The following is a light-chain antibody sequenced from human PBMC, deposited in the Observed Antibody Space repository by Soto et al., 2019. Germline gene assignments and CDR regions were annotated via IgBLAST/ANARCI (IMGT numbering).Light chain of an antibody. CDR2: EVS. J-gene: IGLJ1*01. CDR1: SSDVGGYNY. V-gene: IGLV2-14*01. Sequence: QSALTQPASVSGSPGQSITISCTGTSSDVGGYNYVSWYQQHPGKAPKLMIYEVSNRPSGVSNRFSGSKSGNTAALTISGLHAEDVAGYCCSSYMSSGIDYVFGTGTKLTVL. CDR3: SSYMSSGIDYV.